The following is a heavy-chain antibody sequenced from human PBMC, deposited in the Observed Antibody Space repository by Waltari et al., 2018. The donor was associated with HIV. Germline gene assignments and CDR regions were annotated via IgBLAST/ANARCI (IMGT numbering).Heavy chain of an antibody. CDR1: GYTFPSYW. CDR2: IYPGDSDT. CDR3: ARGIAAAGQGLFDY. D-gene: IGHD6-13*01. J-gene: IGHJ4*02. V-gene: IGHV5-51*03. Sequence: EVQLVQSGAEVKKSGESLKIPCKGSGYTFPSYWIGWVRQMPGKGLEWMGIIYPGDSDTRYSPSFQGQVTISADKSISTAYLQWSSLKASDTAIYYCARGIAAAGQGLFDYWGQGTLVTVSS.